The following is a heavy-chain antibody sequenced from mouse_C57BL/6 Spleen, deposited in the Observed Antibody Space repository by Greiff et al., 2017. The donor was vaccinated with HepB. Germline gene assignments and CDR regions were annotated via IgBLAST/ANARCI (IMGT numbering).Heavy chain of an antibody. CDR3: ARGDYGYDYFDY. CDR2: ISYDGSN. CDR1: GYSITSGYY. J-gene: IGHJ2*01. V-gene: IGHV3-6*01. D-gene: IGHD2-2*01. Sequence: EVKLHESGPGLVKPSQSLSLTCSVTGYSITSGYYWNWIRQFPGNKLEWMGYISYDGSNNYNPSLKNRISITRDTSKNQFFLKLNSVTTEDTATYYCARGDYGYDYFDYWGQGTTLTVSS.